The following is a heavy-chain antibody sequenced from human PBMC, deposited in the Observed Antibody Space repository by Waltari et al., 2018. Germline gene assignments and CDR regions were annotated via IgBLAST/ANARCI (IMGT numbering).Heavy chain of an antibody. V-gene: IGHV4-31*03. Sequence: QVQLQESGPGLVKPSTTLSLTCTVSGGSIRSGGYYWSWIRQHPGKGLEWIGYIYISGSTYYNPSLKSRVTISVDTSKNQFSLKLSSVTAADTAVYYCARAGSWYGSPSLWGQGTLVTVSS. J-gene: IGHJ4*02. CDR1: GGSIRSGGYY. CDR2: IYISGST. CDR3: ARAGSWYGSPSL. D-gene: IGHD6-13*01.